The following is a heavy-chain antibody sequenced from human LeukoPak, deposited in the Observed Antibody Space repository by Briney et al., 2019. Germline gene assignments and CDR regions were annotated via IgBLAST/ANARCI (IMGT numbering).Heavy chain of an antibody. CDR2: INAGNGNT. D-gene: IGHD5-18*01. J-gene: IGHJ4*02. CDR1: GYTFTSYA. Sequence: GASVKVSCKASGYTFTSYAMHWVRQAPGQRLEWMGWINAGNGNTKYSQKFQGRVTITRDTSASTAYMELSSLRSEDTAVYYCARAVGTSLKWIQLWLPFDYWGQGTQVAVSS. V-gene: IGHV1-3*01. CDR3: ARAVGTSLKWIQLWLPFDY.